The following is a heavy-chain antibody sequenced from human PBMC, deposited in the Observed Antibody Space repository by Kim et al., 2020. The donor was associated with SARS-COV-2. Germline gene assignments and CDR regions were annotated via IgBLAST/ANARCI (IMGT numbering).Heavy chain of an antibody. CDR2: TYYRSEWYN. Sequence: SQTLSLTCAISGDSVSSSGVAWNWIRQSPSRGLEWLGRTYYRSEWYNDDAVSVKSRITINLDTSRNQFSLQLNSVTPEDTAVYYCARGRYSTFDYWGQGTLVTVSS. V-gene: IGHV6-1*01. J-gene: IGHJ4*02. D-gene: IGHD3-9*01. CDR3: ARGRYSTFDY. CDR1: GDSVSSSGVA.